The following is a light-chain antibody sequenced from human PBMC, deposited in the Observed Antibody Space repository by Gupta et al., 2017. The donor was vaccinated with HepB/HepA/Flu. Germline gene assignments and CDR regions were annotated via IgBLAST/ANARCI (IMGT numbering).Light chain of an antibody. Sequence: QFLLTQPPSVSAAPGQTVTISRSGTSPTFGNSDVSWYQQRPGTAPKLLIYDNNKRPSGIPDRFSGSKSGTSATLSITGLQAGDEADYYCATEDSSMDRYVFGPGTRVTVL. CDR3: ATEDSSMDRYV. CDR2: DNN. J-gene: IGLJ1*01. V-gene: IGLV1-51*01. CDR1: SPTFGNSD.